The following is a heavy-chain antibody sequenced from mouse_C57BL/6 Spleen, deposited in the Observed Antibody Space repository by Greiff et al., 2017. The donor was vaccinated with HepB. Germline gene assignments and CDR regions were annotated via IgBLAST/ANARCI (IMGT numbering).Heavy chain of an antibody. D-gene: IGHD1-1*01. CDR3: ARQDYYYGSSYEGTYFDY. CDR1: GFTFSSYG. J-gene: IGHJ2*01. Sequence: EVQRVESGGDLVKPGGSLKLSCAASGFTFSSYGMSWVRQTPDKRLEWVATISSGGSYTYYPDSVKGRFTISRDNAKNTLYLQMSSLKSEDTAMYYCARQDYYYGSSYEGTYFDYWGQGTTLTVSS. CDR2: ISSGGSYT. V-gene: IGHV5-6*01.